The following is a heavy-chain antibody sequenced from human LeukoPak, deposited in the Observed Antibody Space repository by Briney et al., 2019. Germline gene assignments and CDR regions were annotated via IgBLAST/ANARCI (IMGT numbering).Heavy chain of an antibody. CDR1: GYMFTAYY. CDR2: INPINDVT. V-gene: IGHV1-2*02. Sequence: ASVKVSCRASGYMFTAYYIHWLRQAPGQGLEWMGFINPINDVTHYTHNFQGRVTVTSDTSISTVYMELSSLNSDDTALYYCARHSVDYGPWFPDYWGQGTLVTVSS. CDR3: ARHSVDYGPWFPDY. J-gene: IGHJ4*02. D-gene: IGHD4-17*01.